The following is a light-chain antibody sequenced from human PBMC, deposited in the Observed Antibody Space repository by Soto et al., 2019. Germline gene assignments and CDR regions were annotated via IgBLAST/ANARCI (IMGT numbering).Light chain of an antibody. J-gene: IGKJ4*01. CDR3: QQSYKILS. CDR2: AAS. Sequence: DIQLTQSPASLSASVGDRVTITCRASDNIGSNLNWYQHQTGTAPKLLIYAASSLQGGVPSRFSGSGYATQFTLTISGLQTDGFATYYCQQSYKILSFGGGTWVDI. V-gene: IGKV1-39*01. CDR1: DNIGSN.